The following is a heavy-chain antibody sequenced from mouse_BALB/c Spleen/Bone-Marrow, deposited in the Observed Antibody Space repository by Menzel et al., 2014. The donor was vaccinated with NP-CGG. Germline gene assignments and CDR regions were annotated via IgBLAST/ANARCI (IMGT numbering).Heavy chain of an antibody. Sequence: VQLQESGAELVRPGSSVKISCKASGYAFSNYWMNWVKQRPGQGLEWIGQIYPGDGDTNYNGKFKGKATLIADKSSSTAYMQLSSLTSEDSAVYFCARRDGSTYYYAMDCWGQGTSVTVSS. CDR1: GYAFSNYW. CDR3: ARRDGSTYYYAMDC. V-gene: IGHV1-80*01. D-gene: IGHD1-1*01. J-gene: IGHJ4*01. CDR2: IYPGDGDT.